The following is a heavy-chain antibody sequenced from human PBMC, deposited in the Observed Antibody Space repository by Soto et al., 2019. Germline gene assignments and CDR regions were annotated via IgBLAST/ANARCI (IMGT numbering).Heavy chain of an antibody. V-gene: IGHV4-39*01. CDR1: GDSISSSSYY. Sequence: QLQLQESGPGLVKPSETLSLTCAVSGDSISSSSYYWGWIRQPPGKGLEWIGSIYSSGNTYYNPSLKSRVTISVDTSRNQCSLKLPSVTAADTAVYYCVPRGPNFYYYGVDVWGQGTTVTVSS. D-gene: IGHD2-2*01. CDR3: VPRGPNFYYYGVDV. J-gene: IGHJ6*02. CDR2: IYSSGNT.